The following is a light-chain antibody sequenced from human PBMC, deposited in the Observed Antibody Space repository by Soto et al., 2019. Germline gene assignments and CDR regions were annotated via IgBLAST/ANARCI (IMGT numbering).Light chain of an antibody. Sequence: EIVLTHSPGTLSLSQWEIAALSCRASQSVSSKFLAWYQQKPGQAPRLLIYAASNRATGIPDRFSGSGFGTDFTLTISSLQPEDFATYYCQQSYSNPLTLGGGTKVDIK. CDR3: QQSYSNPLT. CDR1: QSVSSKF. CDR2: AAS. J-gene: IGKJ4*01. V-gene: IGKV3-20*01.